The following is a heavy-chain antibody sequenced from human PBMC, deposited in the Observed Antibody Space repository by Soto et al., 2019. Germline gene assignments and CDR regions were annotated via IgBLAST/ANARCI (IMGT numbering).Heavy chain of an antibody. CDR3: AKVTVAAKFYYYYYGMDV. V-gene: IGHV3-30*18. J-gene: IGHJ6*02. CDR1: GFTFSSYG. CDR2: ISYDGSNK. Sequence: PGGSLRLSCAASGFTFSSYGMHWVRQAPGKGLEWVAVISYDGSNKYYADSVKGRFTISRDNSKNTLYLQMNSLRAEDTAVYYCAKVTVAAKFYYYYYGMDVWGQGTKVTVS. D-gene: IGHD6-19*01.